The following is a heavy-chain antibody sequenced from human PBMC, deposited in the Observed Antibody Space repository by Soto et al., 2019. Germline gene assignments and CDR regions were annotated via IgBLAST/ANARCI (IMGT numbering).Heavy chain of an antibody. CDR2: ISPNSGNI. CDR3: VKDRDSNSWPSRDV. V-gene: IGHV1-18*01. D-gene: IGHD3-22*01. CDR1: GYTFTRIG. J-gene: IGHJ6*02. Sequence: QVHLVQSGAEVKKPGASVNVSCKTSGYTFTRIGISWGRQAPGQGLEWMGWISPNSGNIKYAQKLQGRVIMTPDTSTSTAYMALRSLRSEDTAVYYCVKDRDSNSWPSRDVWGPGTTVTVPS.